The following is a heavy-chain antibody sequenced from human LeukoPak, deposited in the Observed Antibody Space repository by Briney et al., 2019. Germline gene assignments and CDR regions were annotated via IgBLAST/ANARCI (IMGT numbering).Heavy chain of an antibody. J-gene: IGHJ6*03. CDR3: ARVYHYYYYMDV. CDR2: IKQDGSEK. V-gene: IGHV3-7*01. Sequence: PGRSLRLSCAASGFTFSSYGMHWVRQAPGKGLEWVANIKQDGSEKYYVDSVKGRFTISRDNAKNSLYLQMNSLRAEDTAVYYCARVYHYYYYMDVWGKGTTVTVSS. CDR1: GFTFSSYG.